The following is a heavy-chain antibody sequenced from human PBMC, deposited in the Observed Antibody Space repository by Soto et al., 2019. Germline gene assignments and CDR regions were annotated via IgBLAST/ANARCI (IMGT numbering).Heavy chain of an antibody. CDR3: ARMGIPQYYFDY. Sequence: SETLSLTCTVSGGSISSSSYYWGWIRQPPGKGLEWIGSIYYSGSTYYNPSLKSRVTISVDTSKNQFSLKLSSVTAADTAVYYCARMGIPQYYFDYWGQGTLVTVSS. CDR2: IYYSGST. D-gene: IGHD5-18*01. CDR1: GGSISSSSYY. J-gene: IGHJ4*02. V-gene: IGHV4-39*07.